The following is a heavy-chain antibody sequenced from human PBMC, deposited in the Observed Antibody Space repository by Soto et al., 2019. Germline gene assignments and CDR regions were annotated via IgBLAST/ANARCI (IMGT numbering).Heavy chain of an antibody. CDR2: IYHTGTT. J-gene: IGHJ6*02. V-gene: IGHV4-30-2*01. CDR1: DGSITTSDYS. CDR3: VRERTIFGVAPGGGVDV. D-gene: IGHD3-3*01. Sequence: QLQLQESGSGLVKPSQTLSLTCAVSDGSITTSDYSWSWIRQPPGRGLEWIGSIYHTGTTHYIPSLKSRVTMSLDKSKNQFSLDLTSMTAADTAVYYCVRERTIFGVAPGGGVDVWGRGTTVTVSS.